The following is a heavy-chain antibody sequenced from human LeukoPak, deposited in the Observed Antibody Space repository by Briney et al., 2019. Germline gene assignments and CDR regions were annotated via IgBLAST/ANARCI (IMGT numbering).Heavy chain of an antibody. CDR2: INHSGST. Sequence: SETLSLTCAVYGGSFSGYYWSWIGQPPGKGLEWIGEINHSGSTNYNPSLKSRVTISVDTSKNQFSLKLSSVTAADTAVYYCARSGGYSGYRRSWFVPWGQGTLVTVSS. V-gene: IGHV4-34*01. J-gene: IGHJ5*02. CDR1: GGSFSGYY. CDR3: ARSGGYSGYRRSWFVP. D-gene: IGHD5-12*01.